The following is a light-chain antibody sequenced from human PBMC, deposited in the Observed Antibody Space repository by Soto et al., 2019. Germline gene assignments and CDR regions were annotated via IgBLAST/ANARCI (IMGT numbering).Light chain of an antibody. CDR1: QTVSNNY. CDR3: QQYAGPPTT. Sequence: EIVLTQSPGTLSLSPGDRATLSCRASQTVSNNYLAWCQQKPGQAPRVIMYGASRRATGIPDRFSGGGSGTDFILTISRLEPEDFAVYFCQQYAGPPTTFGQGTRLEIK. J-gene: IGKJ5*01. V-gene: IGKV3-20*01. CDR2: GAS.